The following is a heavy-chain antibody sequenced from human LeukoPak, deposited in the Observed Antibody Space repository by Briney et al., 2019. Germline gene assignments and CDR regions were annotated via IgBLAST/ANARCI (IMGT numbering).Heavy chain of an antibody. CDR3: AKDAIAAAGTKEGVWGDLDY. CDR2: ISGSGGST. Sequence: PGGSLRLSCAASGFTFSSYAMSWVRQAPGKGLEWVSAISGSGGSTYYADSVKGRFTISRDNSKNTLYLQMNSLRAEDTAVYYCAKDAIAAAGTKEGVWGDLDYWGQGTLVTVSS. J-gene: IGHJ4*02. V-gene: IGHV3-23*01. CDR1: GFTFSSYA. D-gene: IGHD6-13*01.